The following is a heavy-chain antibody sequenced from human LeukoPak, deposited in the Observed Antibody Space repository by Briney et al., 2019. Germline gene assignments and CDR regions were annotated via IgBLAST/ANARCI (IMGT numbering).Heavy chain of an antibody. CDR2: IRYDGSNK. CDR1: GFTFSSYG. J-gene: IGHJ4*02. V-gene: IGHV3-30*02. CDR3: ARDHPIAAAGKVDY. Sequence: GGSLRLSCAASGFTFSSYGMHWVRQAPGKGLEWVAFIRYDGSNKYYADSVKGRFTISRDNSKNTLYLQMNSLRAEDTAVYYCARDHPIAAAGKVDYWGQGTLVTVSS. D-gene: IGHD6-13*01.